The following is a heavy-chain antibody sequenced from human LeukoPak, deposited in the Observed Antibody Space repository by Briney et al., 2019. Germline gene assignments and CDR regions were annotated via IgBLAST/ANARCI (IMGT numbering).Heavy chain of an antibody. J-gene: IGHJ6*03. CDR1: GFTFSSYA. CDR2: ISYDGSNK. D-gene: IGHD5-18*01. CDR3: ARDIAAMDLYYYYYMDV. V-gene: IGHV3-30-3*01. Sequence: QPGGSLRLSCTASGFTFSSYAMHWVRQAPGKGLEWVAVISYDGSNKYYADSVKGRFTISRDNSKNTLYLQMNSLRAEDTAVYYCARDIAAMDLYYYYYMDVWGKGTTVTVSS.